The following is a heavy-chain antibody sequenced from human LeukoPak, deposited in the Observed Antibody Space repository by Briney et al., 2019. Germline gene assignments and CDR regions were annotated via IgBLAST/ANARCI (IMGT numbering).Heavy chain of an antibody. D-gene: IGHD4-23*01. CDR3: ARPTTVVTSYDAFDI. J-gene: IGHJ3*02. Sequence: RPGGSLRLSCAASGFTFSDYYMSWIRQAPGKGLEWVAVISYDGSNKYYADSVKGRFTISRDNSKNTLYLQMNSLRAEDTAVYYCARPTTVVTSYDAFDIWGQGTMVTVSS. V-gene: IGHV3-30-3*01. CDR2: ISYDGSNK. CDR1: GFTFSDYY.